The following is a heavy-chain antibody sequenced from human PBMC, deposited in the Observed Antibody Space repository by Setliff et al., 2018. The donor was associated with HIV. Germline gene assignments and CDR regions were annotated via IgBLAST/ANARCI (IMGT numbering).Heavy chain of an antibody. CDR1: GGSFSDSY. J-gene: IGHJ4*02. CDR2: INHSGTT. CDR3: TRGRRRTVAGGGSFDY. D-gene: IGHD6-19*01. V-gene: IGHV4-34*01. Sequence: LSLTCAVYGGSFSDSYWSWIRQPPGKGLEWIGEINHSGTTNYNPSLKSRVTISVDMSKNQFPLNLTPVTAADTAVYYCTRGRRRTVAGGGSFDYWGQGTLVTVSS.